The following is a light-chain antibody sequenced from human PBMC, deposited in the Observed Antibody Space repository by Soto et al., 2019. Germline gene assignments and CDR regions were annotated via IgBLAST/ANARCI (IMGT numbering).Light chain of an antibody. J-gene: IGKJ3*01. CDR3: QQYGSSPLT. CDR1: QSVSSSY. Sequence: EIVLTKSPGTLSLSPGERATLSCRASQSVSSSYLAWYQQKPGQAPRLLIYGASSRATCITDRFSGSGSGIDFTLNSSRLEPEDFSVYYCQQYGSSPLTFGPGTKVDI. V-gene: IGKV3-20*01. CDR2: GAS.